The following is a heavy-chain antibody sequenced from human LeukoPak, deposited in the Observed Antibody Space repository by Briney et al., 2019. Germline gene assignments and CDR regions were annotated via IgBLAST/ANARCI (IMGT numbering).Heavy chain of an antibody. Sequence: SETLSLTCTVSGGSISGYYWGWIRQPAGKGLEWIGRIYSSGSTNYNPSLKSRVTMSVDTSKNQFSLRLNSVTAADTAVYYCARGQVPAARGHNLFDPWGQGTLVTVSS. V-gene: IGHV4-4*07. CDR1: GGSISGYY. J-gene: IGHJ5*02. CDR3: ARGQVPAARGHNLFDP. CDR2: IYSSGST. D-gene: IGHD2-2*01.